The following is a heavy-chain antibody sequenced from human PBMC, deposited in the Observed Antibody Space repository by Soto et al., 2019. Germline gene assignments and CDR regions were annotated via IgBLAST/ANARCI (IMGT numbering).Heavy chain of an antibody. V-gene: IGHV4-39*01. D-gene: IGHD2-15*01. Sequence: PSETLSLTCTVSGDSISKSGHYWGWIRQPPGKALEWIGGIDYRGSTLYNPSLRMRITMSIDTSKKFFSLTLTSVSASDTALSYCTIHFTPSHTPGPSWFGPWGQGTLVTVSS. CDR3: TIHFTPSHTPGPSWFGP. CDR1: GDSISKSGHY. CDR2: IDYRGST. J-gene: IGHJ5*02.